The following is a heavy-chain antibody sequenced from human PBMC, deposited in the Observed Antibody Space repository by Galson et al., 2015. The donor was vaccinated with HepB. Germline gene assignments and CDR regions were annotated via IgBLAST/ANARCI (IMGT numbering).Heavy chain of an antibody. CDR3: AKLMGSSWLGRPGDY. CDR2: ISSSSSYI. D-gene: IGHD6-13*01. J-gene: IGHJ4*02. CDR1: GFTFSSYS. Sequence: SLRLSCAASGFTFSSYSMNWVRQAPGKGLEWVSSISSSSSYIYYADSVKGRFTISRDNSKNTLYLQMNSLRAEDTAVYYCAKLMGSSWLGRPGDYWGQGTLVTVSS. V-gene: IGHV3-21*04.